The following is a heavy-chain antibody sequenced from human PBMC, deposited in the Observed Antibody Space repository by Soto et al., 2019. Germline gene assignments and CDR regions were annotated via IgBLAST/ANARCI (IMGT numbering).Heavy chain of an antibody. CDR1: GGSFTGYY. CDR3: SRASGYYYDSSGCH. J-gene: IGHJ4*02. D-gene: IGHD3-22*01. Sequence: QVQLQQWGAGLLKPSETLSLTCAVYGGSFTGYYWRWVRQSPGKGLEWIGEINHSGSTNYNPSLKSRLTISIDMSKNQFSLRLNSVTAADTAVYYCSRASGYYYDSSGCHWGQGTLVTVSS. V-gene: IGHV4-34*01. CDR2: INHSGST.